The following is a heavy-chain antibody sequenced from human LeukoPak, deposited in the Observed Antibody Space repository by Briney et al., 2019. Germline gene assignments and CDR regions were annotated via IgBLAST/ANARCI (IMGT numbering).Heavy chain of an antibody. V-gene: IGHV3-21*01. D-gene: IGHD3-10*01. Sequence: GGSLRLSCAASGFTLRSYGMSWVRQAPGKGLEWVSSISSSSNYIYYVDSVKGRFTISRDNAKNSLYLQMNSLRAEDTAVYYCARPMEGYSGSGSWYFDYWGQGTLVTVSS. J-gene: IGHJ4*02. CDR2: ISSSSNYI. CDR3: ARPMEGYSGSGSWYFDY. CDR1: GFTLRSYG.